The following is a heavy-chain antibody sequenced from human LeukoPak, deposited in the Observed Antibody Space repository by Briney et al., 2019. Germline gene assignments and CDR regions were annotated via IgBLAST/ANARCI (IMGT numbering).Heavy chain of an antibody. CDR2: INPESGGT. CDR1: GYTFTAYY. Sequence: GASVKVSCKASGYTFTAYYIHWVRQAPGQGLEWMGWINPESGGTNYAQKFQGRVTMTRDRSISTAYMELSGLRSDDTAMYYCARDLQSGGFDAFDIWGQGTMVTVSS. J-gene: IGHJ3*02. V-gene: IGHV1-2*02. CDR3: ARDLQSGGFDAFDI. D-gene: IGHD1-26*01.